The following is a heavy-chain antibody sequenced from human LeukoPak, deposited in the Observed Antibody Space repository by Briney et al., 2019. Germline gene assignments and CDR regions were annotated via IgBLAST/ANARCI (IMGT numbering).Heavy chain of an antibody. CDR2: IYYSGST. V-gene: IGHV4-31*03. CDR1: GGSISSGGYY. CDR3: ARSYYYDSSYIDY. Sequence: PSQTLSLTCTVSGGSISSGGYYWSWIRQHPGKGLEWIGYIYYSGSTYYNPSLKSRVTISVDTSKNQFSLKLSSVTAADTAVYYCARSYYYDSSYIDYWGQGTLVTVSS. J-gene: IGHJ4*02. D-gene: IGHD3-22*01.